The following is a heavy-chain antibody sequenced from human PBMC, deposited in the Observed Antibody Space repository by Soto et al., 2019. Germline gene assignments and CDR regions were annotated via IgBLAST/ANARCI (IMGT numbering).Heavy chain of an antibody. CDR1: GFTFSSYA. V-gene: IGHV3-23*01. CDR2: ISGSGGST. CDR3: ARENLGSPRAFDI. J-gene: IGHJ3*02. Sequence: GGSLRLSCAASGFTFSSYAMSWVRQAPGKGLEWVSIISGSGGSTYYADSVKGRFTISRHNSKNTLYLQMNSLRAEDTAVYYCARENLGSPRAFDIWGQGTMVTVSS. D-gene: IGHD1-26*01.